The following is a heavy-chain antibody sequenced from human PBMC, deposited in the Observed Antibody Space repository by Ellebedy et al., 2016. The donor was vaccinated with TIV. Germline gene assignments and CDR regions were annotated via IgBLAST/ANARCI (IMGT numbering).Heavy chain of an antibody. CDR1: GYTFINYG. J-gene: IGHJ4*02. Sequence: AASVKVSCKASGYTFINYGVTWVRQAPGQGLEWMGWISGYNGHTNYAQKFQGRVTMTTDTSTNTAYMDLRSLRSDDTGVYYCARDRPTLLTGYSGDYWGQGTLVTVSS. D-gene: IGHD3-9*01. CDR2: ISGYNGHT. CDR3: ARDRPTLLTGYSGDY. V-gene: IGHV1-18*01.